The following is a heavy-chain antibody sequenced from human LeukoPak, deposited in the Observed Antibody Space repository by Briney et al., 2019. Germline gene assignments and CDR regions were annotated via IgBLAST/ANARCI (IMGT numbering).Heavy chain of an antibody. D-gene: IGHD3-10*01. Sequence: SETLSPTCAVSGGSISSGGYSWSWIRQPPGKGLEWIGYIYHSGSTYYNPSLKSRVTISVDRSKNQFSLKLSSVTAADTAVYYCARGDYGSGSAFDYWGKGTLVTVSS. J-gene: IGHJ4*02. CDR1: GGSISSGGYS. V-gene: IGHV4-30-2*01. CDR3: ARGDYGSGSAFDY. CDR2: IYHSGST.